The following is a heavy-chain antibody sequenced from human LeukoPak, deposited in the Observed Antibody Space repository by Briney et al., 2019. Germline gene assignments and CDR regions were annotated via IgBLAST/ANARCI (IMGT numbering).Heavy chain of an antibody. CDR1: GGSISSYY. J-gene: IGHJ6*03. V-gene: IGHV4-59*08. CDR2: IYYRGST. D-gene: IGHD6-13*01. CDR3: ARHFYSSSWSYYYYMDV. Sequence: PSETLSLTCTVSGGSISSYYWSWVPQPPGKGLERIGYIYYRGSTNYNPSLKSRVTISVDTSKNQFSLKLSSVTAADTAVYYCARHFYSSSWSYYYYMDVWGKGTTVTVSS.